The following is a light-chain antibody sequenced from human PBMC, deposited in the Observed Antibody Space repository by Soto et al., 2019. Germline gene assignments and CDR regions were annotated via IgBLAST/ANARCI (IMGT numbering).Light chain of an antibody. CDR3: CSYAGSSIVI. CDR2: EVS. V-gene: IGLV2-23*02. CDR1: SSDIGNYNL. Sequence: QSALTQPASVSGSPGQSITISCTGASSDIGNYNLVSWYQQHPGKARKLMIYEVSTRLSGFSNRFSGSKSGKTAYLTISGLQSEGEADYYCCSYAGSSIVIFGRGTKLTVL. J-gene: IGLJ2*01.